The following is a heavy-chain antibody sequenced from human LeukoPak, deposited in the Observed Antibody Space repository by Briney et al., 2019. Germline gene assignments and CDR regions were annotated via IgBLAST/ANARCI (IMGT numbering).Heavy chain of an antibody. CDR3: ASRGDYYGSGSLDY. D-gene: IGHD3-10*01. J-gene: IGHJ4*02. CDR2: INHSGST. CDR1: GGSFSGYY. Sequence: SETLSLTCAVYGGSFSGYYWSWIRQPPGKGLEWIGEINHSGSTNYTPSLKSRVTISVDTSKNQFSLKLSSVTAADTAVYYCASRGDYYGSGSLDYWGQGTLVTVSS. V-gene: IGHV4-34*01.